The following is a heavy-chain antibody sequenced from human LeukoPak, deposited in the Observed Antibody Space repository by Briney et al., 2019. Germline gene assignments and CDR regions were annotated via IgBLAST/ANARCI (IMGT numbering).Heavy chain of an antibody. Sequence: ASVKVSCKTSGYTFTSYFMHWVRQAPGQGLEWMGIINPSDGSTSYAQKFQGRVTMTRDTSTRTVYMELSSLRSEDTAVYYCARDSGSGNNDYWGQGTLVTVSS. J-gene: IGHJ4*02. V-gene: IGHV1-46*01. CDR3: ARDSGSGNNDY. CDR1: GYTFTSYF. CDR2: INPSDGST. D-gene: IGHD1-26*01.